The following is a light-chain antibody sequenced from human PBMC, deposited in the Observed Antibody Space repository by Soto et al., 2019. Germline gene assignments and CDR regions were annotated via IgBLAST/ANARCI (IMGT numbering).Light chain of an antibody. CDR2: AAS. V-gene: IGKV1-27*01. J-gene: IGKJ1*01. CDR3: QQYGYAPAT. Sequence: DIQMTQSLSSLTSFIGDRVSISCLASQDIIKFLAWYHQKTGKIAKVLLNAASTLRTGVPSRFSGSGSGTNFTLTITGLEPEDVAVYYCQQYGYAPATFGQGTKVEIK. CDR1: QDIIKF.